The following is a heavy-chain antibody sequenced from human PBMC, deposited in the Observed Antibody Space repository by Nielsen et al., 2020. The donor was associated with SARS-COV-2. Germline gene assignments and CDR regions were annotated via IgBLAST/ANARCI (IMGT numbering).Heavy chain of an antibody. Sequence: ASVKVSCKASGYTFTTYAMYWMRQAPGQRLEWMGWINAGTGNTKYSQNFQGRVTITRDTSATTAYMELSSLRFEDTAVYYCARKANYYYYMDVWGKGTTVTVSS. CDR1: GYTFTTYA. CDR3: ARKANYYYYMDV. D-gene: IGHD1-14*01. J-gene: IGHJ6*03. CDR2: INAGTGNT. V-gene: IGHV1-3*01.